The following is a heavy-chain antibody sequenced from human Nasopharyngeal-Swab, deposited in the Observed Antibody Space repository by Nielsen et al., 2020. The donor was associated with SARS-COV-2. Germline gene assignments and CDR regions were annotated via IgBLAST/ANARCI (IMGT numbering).Heavy chain of an antibody. Sequence: ASVKVSCKASGNSFNNYAINWVRQAPGQGLEWLGWISAYNGDTDHAQRLQGRVTMTTETSTSTAYMELRSLRSDDTAVYYCARQDRSGWYVDYWGQGTPVTVSS. CDR3: ARQDRSGWYVDY. CDR2: ISAYNGDT. CDR1: GNSFNNYA. J-gene: IGHJ4*02. D-gene: IGHD6-19*01. V-gene: IGHV1-18*01.